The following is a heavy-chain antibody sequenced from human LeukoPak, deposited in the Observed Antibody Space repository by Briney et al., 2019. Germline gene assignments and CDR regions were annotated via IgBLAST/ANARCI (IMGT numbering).Heavy chain of an antibody. J-gene: IGHJ4*02. Sequence: SETLSFTCAVSGGSISSGGSSWSWIRQPPGKGLEWIGYIYHSGSTYYNPSLKSRVTISVDRSKNQFSLKLSSVTAADTAVYYCARAEPREANSDYWGQGTLVTVSS. V-gene: IGHV4-30-2*01. CDR1: GGSISSGGSS. CDR2: IYHSGST. D-gene: IGHD1-26*01. CDR3: ARAEPREANSDY.